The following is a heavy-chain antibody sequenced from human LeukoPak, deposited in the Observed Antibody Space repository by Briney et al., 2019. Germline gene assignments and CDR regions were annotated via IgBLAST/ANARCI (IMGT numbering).Heavy chain of an antibody. J-gene: IGHJ4*02. CDR1: GFTFSSYG. V-gene: IGHV3-21*05. Sequence: PGGSLRLSCAASGFTFSSYGMHWVRQAPGKGLEWVSYISRSGSSIYYSDSLKGRFTISRDNANNSLSLQMNSLRAEDTAVYYCAREGKDSSAYFDWGQGTRVTVSS. CDR3: AREGKDSSAYFD. D-gene: IGHD3-22*01. CDR2: ISRSGSSI.